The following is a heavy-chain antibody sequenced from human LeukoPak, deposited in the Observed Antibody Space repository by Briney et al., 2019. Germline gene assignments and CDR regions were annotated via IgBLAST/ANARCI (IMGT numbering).Heavy chain of an antibody. D-gene: IGHD5-18*01. Sequence: SETLSLTCTVSGGSISSYYWSWIRQPPGKGLEWIGYIYYSGSTNYNPSLKSRVTISVDTSKNQFSLKLSSVTAADTAVYYCARQPRMVTARHFDYWGQGTLVTVSS. J-gene: IGHJ4*02. V-gene: IGHV4-59*08. CDR2: IYYSGST. CDR3: ARQPRMVTARHFDY. CDR1: GGSISSYY.